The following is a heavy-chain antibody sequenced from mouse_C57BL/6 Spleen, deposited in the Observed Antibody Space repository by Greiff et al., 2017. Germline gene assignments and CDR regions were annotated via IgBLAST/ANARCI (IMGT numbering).Heavy chain of an antibody. V-gene: IGHV1-54*01. J-gene: IGHJ4*01. CDR3: ARNPHRDYAMDY. CDR1: GYAFTNYL. CDR2: INPGSGGT. Sequence: VQLKQSGAELVRPGTSVKVSCKASGYAFTNYLIEWVKQRPGQGLEWIGVINPGSGGTNYNEKFKGKATLTADKSSSTAYMQLSSLTSEDSAVYFCARNPHRDYAMDYWGQGTSVTVSS. D-gene: IGHD2-14*01.